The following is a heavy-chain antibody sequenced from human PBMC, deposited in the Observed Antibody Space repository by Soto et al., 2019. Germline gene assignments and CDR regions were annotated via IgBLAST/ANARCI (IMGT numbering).Heavy chain of an antibody. V-gene: IGHV1-18*04. CDR3: ARGPRYCSSTTCFAGVNWFDP. D-gene: IGHD2-2*01. CDR1: GYIFTSYG. Sequence: QVQLMQSGAEVKKPGASVKVSCKASGYIFTSYGISWVRQAPGQGLEWMGWISGYNGNTNYAQKVQGRVTMTTDTSTNTAYMEVRSLTSDDTALYYSARGPRYCSSTTCFAGVNWFDPWGQGTPVTVSS. J-gene: IGHJ5*02. CDR2: ISGYNGNT.